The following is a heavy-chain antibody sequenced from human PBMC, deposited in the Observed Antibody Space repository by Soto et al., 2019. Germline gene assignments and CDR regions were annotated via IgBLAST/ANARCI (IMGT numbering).Heavy chain of an antibody. CDR1: GFTFSSYW. V-gene: IGHV3-7*01. CDR2: IKQDGSEK. CDR3: ARDRWGVAATFFDY. Sequence: GGSLRLSCAASGFTFSSYWMSWVRQAPGKGLEWVANIKQDGSEKYYVDSVKGRFTISRDNAKNSLYLQMNSLRAEDTAVYYCARDRWGVAATFFDYWGQGTLVTVSS. J-gene: IGHJ4*02. D-gene: IGHD2-15*01.